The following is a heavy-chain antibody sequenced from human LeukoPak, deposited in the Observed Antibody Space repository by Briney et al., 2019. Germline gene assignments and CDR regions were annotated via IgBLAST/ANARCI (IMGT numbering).Heavy chain of an antibody. J-gene: IGHJ4*02. D-gene: IGHD3-16*01. V-gene: IGHV1-46*01. Sequence: GASVKISCKASGYTFTSYFMHWVRQAPGQGLEWMGIINPSVGNTRYAQKFQGRVTLTRDTSTSTVYMELSSLRSEDTAVYYCAREEEGGTFDYWGQGTLITVSS. CDR2: INPSVGNT. CDR1: GYTFTSYF. CDR3: AREEEGGTFDY.